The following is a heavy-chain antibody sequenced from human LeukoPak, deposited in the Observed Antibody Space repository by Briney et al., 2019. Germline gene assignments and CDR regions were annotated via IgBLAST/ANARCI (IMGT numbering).Heavy chain of an antibody. CDR2: IYTSGST. CDR1: GGSISSGSYY. CDR3: ARTPSVHYYDSSGYSEYFQH. Sequence: SQTLSLTXTVSGGSISSGSYYWSWIRQPAGKGLEWIGRIYTSGSTNYNPSLKSRVTISVDTSKNQFSLKLSSVTAADTAVYYCARTPSVHYYDSSGYSEYFQHWGQGTLVTVSS. J-gene: IGHJ1*01. D-gene: IGHD3-22*01. V-gene: IGHV4-61*02.